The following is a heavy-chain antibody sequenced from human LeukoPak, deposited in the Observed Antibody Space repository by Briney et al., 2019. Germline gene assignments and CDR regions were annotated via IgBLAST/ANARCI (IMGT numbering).Heavy chain of an antibody. Sequence: GGSLRLSCVASGFTFSTYWMHWVRQAPGKGLVWVSRISHDGSSTNYADSVKGRFSISRDNAKNTVYLQMNSLRAEDTAVYYCAREAAVAGICFDSWGQGTLVTVSS. CDR2: ISHDGSST. J-gene: IGHJ4*02. D-gene: IGHD6-19*01. V-gene: IGHV3-74*01. CDR1: GFTFSTYW. CDR3: AREAAVAGICFDS.